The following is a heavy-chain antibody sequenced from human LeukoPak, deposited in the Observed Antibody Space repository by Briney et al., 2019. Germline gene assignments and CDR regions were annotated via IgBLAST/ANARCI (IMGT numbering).Heavy chain of an antibody. Sequence: GGSLRLSCAASGFTFSSYGMHWVRQAPGKGLEWVAVISYDGSNKYYADSVKGRFTISRDNSKNTLYLQMNSLRAEDTAVYYCAKDGCTNGVCYYFDSWGQGILVTVSS. J-gene: IGHJ4*02. CDR1: GFTFSSYG. V-gene: IGHV3-30*18. CDR2: ISYDGSNK. D-gene: IGHD2-8*01. CDR3: AKDGCTNGVCYYFDS.